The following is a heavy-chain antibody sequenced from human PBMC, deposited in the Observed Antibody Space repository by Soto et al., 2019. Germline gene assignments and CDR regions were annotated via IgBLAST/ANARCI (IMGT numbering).Heavy chain of an antibody. V-gene: IGHV3-49*04. Sequence: PGGSLRLSCTTSGFTFGDYAISWVRQAPGKGLEWVGFIRSKAYDETTEYAASVEGRFTISRDDSKSIAYLQMNSLKTDDTAVYFCTREFGIHSPFSYWGQGTLVTVSS. CDR2: IRSKAYDETT. D-gene: IGHD3-16*01. CDR3: TREFGIHSPFSY. CDR1: GFTFGDYA. J-gene: IGHJ4*02.